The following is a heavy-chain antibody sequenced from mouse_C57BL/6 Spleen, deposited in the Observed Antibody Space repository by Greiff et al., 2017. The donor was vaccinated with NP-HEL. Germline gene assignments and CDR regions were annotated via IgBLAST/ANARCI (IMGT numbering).Heavy chain of an antibody. Sequence: VQLQQSGPELVKPGASVKIPCKASGYTFTDYNMDWVKQSHGKSLEWIGDINPNNGGTIYNHKFKGKATLTVDNSSSTAYMELRSLTSEDTAVYYCAREGWDGTDYAMDYWGQGTSVTVSS. CDR2: INPNNGGT. CDR1: GYTFTDYN. J-gene: IGHJ4*01. D-gene: IGHD3-3*01. V-gene: IGHV1-18*01. CDR3: AREGWDGTDYAMDY.